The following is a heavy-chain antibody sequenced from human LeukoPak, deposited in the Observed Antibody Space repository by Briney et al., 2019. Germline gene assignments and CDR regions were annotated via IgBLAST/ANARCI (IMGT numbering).Heavy chain of an antibody. V-gene: IGHV4-31*03. Sequence: PSQTLSLTCTVSGGSIGSGGYYWSWIRQHPGKGLEWIGYIYYSGSTYYNPSLKSRVTISVDTSKNQFSLKLSSVTAADTAVYYCASAEQQLVGGLYYWGQGTLVTVSS. CDR1: GGSIGSGGYY. CDR2: IYYSGST. D-gene: IGHD6-13*01. J-gene: IGHJ4*02. CDR3: ASAEQQLVGGLYY.